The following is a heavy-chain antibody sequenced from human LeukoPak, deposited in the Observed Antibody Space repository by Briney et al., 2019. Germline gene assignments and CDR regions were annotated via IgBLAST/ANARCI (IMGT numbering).Heavy chain of an antibody. Sequence: GGSLRLSCAASGFTFSSYSMNWVRQAPGKGLEWVSSISTSSTYIYYADSVKGRFTISRDNAKNSLYLQMNSLRAEDTAVYYCARALTRDALDLWGQGTMVTVSS. CDR1: GFTFSSYS. J-gene: IGHJ3*01. V-gene: IGHV3-21*01. CDR2: ISTSSTYI. CDR3: ARALTRDALDL.